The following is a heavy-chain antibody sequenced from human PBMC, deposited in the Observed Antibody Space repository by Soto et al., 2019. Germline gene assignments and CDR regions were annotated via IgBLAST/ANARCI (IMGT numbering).Heavy chain of an antibody. V-gene: IGHV3-33*01. CDR2: IWYDGSNK. CDR3: ARPDYYGSGVLDY. Sequence: GGSLRLSCAASGFTFSSYGMHWVRQAPGKGLEWVAVIWYDGSNKYYADSVKGRFTISRDNSKNTLYLQMNSLRAEDTAVYYCARPDYYGSGVLDYWGQGTLVTVSS. J-gene: IGHJ4*02. CDR1: GFTFSSYG. D-gene: IGHD3-10*01.